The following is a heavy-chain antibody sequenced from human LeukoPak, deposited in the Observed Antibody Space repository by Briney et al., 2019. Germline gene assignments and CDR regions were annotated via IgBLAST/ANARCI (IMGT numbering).Heavy chain of an antibody. CDR2: IYYSGST. CDR1: GGSISSYY. V-gene: IGHV4-59*01. D-gene: IGHD2-15*01. J-gene: IGHJ3*02. CDR3: ASGYCSGGSCYQDAFDI. Sequence: PSETLSLTCTVSGGSISSYYWSWIRQPPGKGLEWIGYIYYSGSTNYNPSLKSRVTISVDTSKNQFSLKLSSVTAADTAVYYCASGYCSGGSCYQDAFDIWGQGTMVTVSS.